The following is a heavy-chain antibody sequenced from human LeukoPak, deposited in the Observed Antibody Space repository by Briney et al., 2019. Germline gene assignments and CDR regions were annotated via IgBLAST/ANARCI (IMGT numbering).Heavy chain of an antibody. D-gene: IGHD6-13*01. CDR3: ARVRVSAAGMVLDV. CDR1: GFTFSNHA. J-gene: IGHJ6*01. CDR2: ISSSGGST. V-gene: IGHV3-23*01. Sequence: GGSLRLSCAASGFTFSNHAMSWVRQAPEKGLEWVSGISSSGGSTYSADSVKGRLTISRDNSKHTLFLQMSSLRAEDTAVYYCARVRVSAAGMVLDVWGKGPRSPSPQ.